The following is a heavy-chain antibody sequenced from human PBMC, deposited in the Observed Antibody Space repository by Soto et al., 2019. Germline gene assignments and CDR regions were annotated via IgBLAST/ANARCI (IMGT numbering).Heavy chain of an antibody. CDR3: ARSSYRFLEWESPDYYYYYGMDV. Sequence: GESLKISCKGSGYSFTSYWISWVRLMPGKGLEWMGGIDPSDSYTNYSPSFQGHVTISADKSISTAYLQWSSLKASDTAMYYCARSSYRFLEWESPDYYYYYGMDVWGQGTTVTVSS. D-gene: IGHD3-3*01. CDR1: GYSFTSYW. J-gene: IGHJ6*02. V-gene: IGHV5-10-1*01. CDR2: IDPSDSYT.